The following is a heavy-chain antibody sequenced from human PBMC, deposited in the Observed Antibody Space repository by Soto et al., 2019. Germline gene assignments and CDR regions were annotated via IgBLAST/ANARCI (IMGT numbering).Heavy chain of an antibody. CDR2: IWYDGSNK. V-gene: IGHV3-33*01. D-gene: IGHD3-9*01. CDR1: GFTFSSYG. CDR3: ARVQPPYDDYYDILTGYYIDY. J-gene: IGHJ4*02. Sequence: GGSLRLSCAASGFTFSSYGMHWVRQAPGKGLEWVAVIWYDGSNKYYADSVKGRFTISRDNSKNTLYLQMNSLRAEDTAVYYCARVQPPYDDYYDILTGYYIDYWGQGTLVTVSS.